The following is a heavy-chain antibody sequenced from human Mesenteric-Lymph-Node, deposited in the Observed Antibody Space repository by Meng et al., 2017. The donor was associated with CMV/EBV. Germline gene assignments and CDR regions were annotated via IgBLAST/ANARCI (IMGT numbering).Heavy chain of an antibody. J-gene: IGHJ4*02. CDR1: GFTFSGHW. D-gene: IGHD6-13*01. CDR3: AGDGPMYSSSWYAY. Sequence: GESLKISCVASGFTFSGHWMSWVRQAPGKGLEWVANIKQDGSEKYYVDSVKGRFTVSRDNDKKSLYLQMNSLRAEDTAVYHCAGDGPMYSSSWYAYWGQGSLVTVSS. V-gene: IGHV3-7*01. CDR2: IKQDGSEK.